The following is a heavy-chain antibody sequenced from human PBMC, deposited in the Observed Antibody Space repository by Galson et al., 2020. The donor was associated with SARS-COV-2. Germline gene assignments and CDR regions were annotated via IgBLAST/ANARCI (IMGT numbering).Heavy chain of an antibody. Sequence: ETSETLSLTCTVSGGSISSYYWRWIRQPPGKGLEWIGYIYYSGSTNYNPSLKSRVTISVDTSKNQFSLKLSSVTAADTAVYYCARAYSSSSSLGYWGQGTLVTVSS. CDR1: GGSISSYY. J-gene: IGHJ4*02. CDR2: IYYSGST. CDR3: ARAYSSSSSLGY. D-gene: IGHD6-6*01. V-gene: IGHV4-59*01.